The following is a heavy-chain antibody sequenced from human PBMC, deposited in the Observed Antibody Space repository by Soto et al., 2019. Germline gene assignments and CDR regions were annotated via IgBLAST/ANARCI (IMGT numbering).Heavy chain of an antibody. J-gene: IGHJ4*02. CDR1: GFTFSSYA. D-gene: IGHD3-16*01. V-gene: IGHV3-23*01. CDR3: ARGTGNISWVWDNFDY. CDR2: ICGSGGST. Sequence: EVQLLESGGGLVQPGGSLRLSCAASGFTFSSYAMSWVRQAPGKGLEWVSAICGSGGSTYYADSVKGRITISRDNSKNTQDMQMDGLRADDTAVYYCARGTGNISWVWDNFDYRGQGTVVTVYS.